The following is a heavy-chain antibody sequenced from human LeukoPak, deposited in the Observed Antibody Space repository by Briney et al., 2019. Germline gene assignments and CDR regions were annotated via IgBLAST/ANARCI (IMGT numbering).Heavy chain of an antibody. CDR1: GFTFSSYW. CDR2: INSDGSST. Sequence: GGSLRLSCAASGFTFSSYWMHWVRHAPGKGLVWVSRINSDGSSTSYADSVKGRFTISRDNAKNTLYLQMNSLRAEDAAVYYCARPAAIHGAFDIWGQGTMVTVSS. V-gene: IGHV3-74*01. J-gene: IGHJ3*02. D-gene: IGHD2-2*02. CDR3: ARPAAIHGAFDI.